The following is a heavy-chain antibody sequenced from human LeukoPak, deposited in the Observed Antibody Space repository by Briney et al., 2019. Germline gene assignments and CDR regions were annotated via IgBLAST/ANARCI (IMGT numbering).Heavy chain of an antibody. D-gene: IGHD4-11*01. Sequence: ASVNVSCKVSGYTLTELSMHWVRQAPGKGLEWMGGFDPEDGETIYAQKFQGRVTMTEDTSTDTACMELSSLRSEDTAVYYCATVRLVDYTRLAFDYWGQGTLVTVSS. CDR2: FDPEDGET. J-gene: IGHJ4*02. CDR3: ATVRLVDYTRLAFDY. V-gene: IGHV1-24*01. CDR1: GYTLTELS.